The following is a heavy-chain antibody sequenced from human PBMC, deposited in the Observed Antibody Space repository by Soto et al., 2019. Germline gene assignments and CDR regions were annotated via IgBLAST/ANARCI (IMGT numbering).Heavy chain of an antibody. J-gene: IGHJ3*02. V-gene: IGHV4-59*02. CDR3: AAEEYSYGTHAFDI. D-gene: IGHD5-18*01. Sequence: SETLSLTCNVSGGSVSSSYWTWIRQPPGKGLEWIGYIYSSGNTYYNPSLKSRVSMSLDTSKNQFSLSLRSVTAADTAAYYCAAEEYSYGTHAFDIWGQGTMVTVSS. CDR2: IYSSGNT. CDR1: GGSVSSSY.